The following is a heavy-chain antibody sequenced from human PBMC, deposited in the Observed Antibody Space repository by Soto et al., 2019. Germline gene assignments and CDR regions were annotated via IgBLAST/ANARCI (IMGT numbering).Heavy chain of an antibody. CDR3: SHTWGLPFDY. J-gene: IGHJ4*02. V-gene: IGHV2-5*02. Sequence: QITLKESGPTLVKPTQPLTLTCTYSGFSLRTTGVGVGWIRQPPGKALEWLGIFYWDDDKRYSPSLKNRLTLTNDISKSQVVLTLTNMDPVDTATYYCSHTWGLPFDYWGQGTLVIVSS. CDR2: FYWDDDK. CDR1: GFSLRTTGVG. D-gene: IGHD3-16*01.